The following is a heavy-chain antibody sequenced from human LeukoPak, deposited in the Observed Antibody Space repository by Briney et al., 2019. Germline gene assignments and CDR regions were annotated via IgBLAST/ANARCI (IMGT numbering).Heavy chain of an antibody. V-gene: IGHV1-3*01. D-gene: IGHD3-10*01. J-gene: IGHJ6*02. CDR2: INAGNGNP. Sequence: ASVKVSCKASGYTFTSSAMHWVRPAPGQRLAWMGWINAGNGNPKYSQEFQGRVTITRDTSASTAYMELSSLRSEDTAVYYCARSRGVIMNGMDVWGQGTTVTVSS. CDR1: GYTFTSSA. CDR3: ARSRGVIMNGMDV.